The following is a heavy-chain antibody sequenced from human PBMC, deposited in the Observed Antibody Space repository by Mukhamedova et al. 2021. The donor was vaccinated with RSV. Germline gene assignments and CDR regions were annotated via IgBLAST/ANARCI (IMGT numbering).Heavy chain of an antibody. CDR3: ARELARVLNWFDP. CDR2: INPNSGGT. V-gene: IGHV1-2*06. D-gene: IGHD1-1*01. Sequence: GLEWMGRINPNSGGTNYAQKFQGRVTMTRDTSINTAYMELSRLRSDDTAVYYCARELARVLNWFDPWGQGTLVTVSS. J-gene: IGHJ5*02.